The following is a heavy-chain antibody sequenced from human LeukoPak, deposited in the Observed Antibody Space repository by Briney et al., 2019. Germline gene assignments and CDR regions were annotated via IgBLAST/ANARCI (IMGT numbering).Heavy chain of an antibody. V-gene: IGHV3-23*01. CDR3: AKERTYASSGYYDY. D-gene: IGHD3-22*01. CDR1: GFTFSSYA. J-gene: IGHJ4*02. Sequence: GGSLRLSCAASGFTFSSYAMSWVRQAPGQGLEWVSAISGSGGSTYYADSVKGRFTISRDNSKNTLYLQMNSLRAEDTAVYYCAKERTYASSGYYDYWGQGTLVTVSS. CDR2: ISGSGGST.